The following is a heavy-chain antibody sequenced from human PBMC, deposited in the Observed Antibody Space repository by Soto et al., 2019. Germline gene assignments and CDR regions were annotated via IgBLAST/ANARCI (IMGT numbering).Heavy chain of an antibody. J-gene: IGHJ4*02. V-gene: IGHV4-31*03. CDR3: ARRGYSYGYDRYFDY. Sequence: SETLSLTCTVSGGSITSSEYYWAWIRQPPGKGLEWIGYIYYSGSTYYNPSLKSRVTISVDTSKNQFSLKLSSVTAADTAVYYCARRGYSYGYDRYFDYWGQGTLVTVSS. CDR2: IYYSGST. D-gene: IGHD5-18*01. CDR1: GGSITSSEYY.